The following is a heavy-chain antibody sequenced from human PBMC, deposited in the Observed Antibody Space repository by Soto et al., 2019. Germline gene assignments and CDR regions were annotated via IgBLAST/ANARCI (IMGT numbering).Heavy chain of an antibody. CDR3: ARRTYIAAPGYYYYGMDV. CDR1: GYSFTSYW. V-gene: IGHV5-51*01. Sequence: PGESLKISCKGSGYSFTSYWIGWVRQMPGKGLEWMGIIYPGDSDTRYSPSFQGQVTISAGKSISTAYLQWSSLKASDTAMYYCARRTYIAAPGYYYYGMDVWGQGTAVTVSS. CDR2: IYPGDSDT. D-gene: IGHD6-6*01. J-gene: IGHJ6*02.